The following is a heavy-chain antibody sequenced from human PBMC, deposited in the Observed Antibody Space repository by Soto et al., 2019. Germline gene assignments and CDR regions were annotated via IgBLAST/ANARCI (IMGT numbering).Heavy chain of an antibody. CDR1: GFTFSNAW. D-gene: IGHD1-26*01. J-gene: IGHJ6*02. CDR3: TGQGIGMVGAAGYYGMDV. Sequence: EVQLVESGGGLVKPGGSLRLSCAASGFTFSNAWMNWVRQAPGKGLEWVGRIKSKTDGGTTDYAAPVKGSFTISRDDSKNTLYLQRHSLKTEDTAVYYCTGQGIGMVGAAGYYGMDVWGRGTTVTVSS. CDR2: IKSKTDGGTT. V-gene: IGHV3-15*07.